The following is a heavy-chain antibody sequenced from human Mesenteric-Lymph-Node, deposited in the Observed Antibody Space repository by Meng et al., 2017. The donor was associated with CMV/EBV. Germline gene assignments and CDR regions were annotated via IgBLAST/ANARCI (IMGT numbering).Heavy chain of an antibody. V-gene: IGHV3-7*01. CDR2: IHQDGSEK. CDR1: GFTFNNYW. Sequence: GGSLRLSCAASGFTFNNYWMSWVRQAPGKGLEWVANIHQDGSEKYYGDSVKGRFTISRDNAKNSLYLQMNSLRAEDTAVYYCARVPAAGLDYWGQGTLVTVSS. J-gene: IGHJ4*02. D-gene: IGHD2-2*01. CDR3: ARVPAAGLDY.